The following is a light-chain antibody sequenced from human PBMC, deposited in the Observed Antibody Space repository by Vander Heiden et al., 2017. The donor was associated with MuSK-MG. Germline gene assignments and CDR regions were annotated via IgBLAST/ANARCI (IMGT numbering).Light chain of an antibody. CDR3: KEWDSRTEV. CDR2: QDS. CDR1: KLGDKY. J-gene: IGLJ1*01. V-gene: IGLV3-1*01. Sequence: SYELTQPPSVSVSPGQTASITCSGDKLGDKYACWYQQKPGQSPGLGIYQDSKRPSGIPERFYGSNSATKANLTISGTQAVEEADDYCKEWDSRTEVFGTGTKVTVL.